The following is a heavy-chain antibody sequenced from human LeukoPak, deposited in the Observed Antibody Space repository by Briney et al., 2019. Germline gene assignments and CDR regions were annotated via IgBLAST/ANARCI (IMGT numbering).Heavy chain of an antibody. V-gene: IGHV3-23*01. Sequence: GGSLRLSCAASGFTFNTYVMSWVRQAPGKGLEWVSAISGSGGGTYYVDSVKGRFTISRDNSKNTLYLQMNSLRSEDTAVYYCAADRLAADYGGNFNYWGQGTLVTVSS. D-gene: IGHD4-23*01. CDR2: ISGSGGGT. CDR3: AADRLAADYGGNFNY. CDR1: GFTFNTYV. J-gene: IGHJ4*02.